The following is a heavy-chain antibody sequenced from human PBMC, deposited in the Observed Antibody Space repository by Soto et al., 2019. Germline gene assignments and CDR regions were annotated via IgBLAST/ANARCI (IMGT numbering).Heavy chain of an antibody. V-gene: IGHV3-30-3*01. CDR1: GFTFSSYA. D-gene: IGHD6-13*01. Sequence: GGSLRLSCAASGFTFSSYAMHWVRQAPGKGLEWVAVISYDGSNKYYADSVKGRFTIPRDNSKNTLYLQMNSLRAEDTAVYYCARDTVSGIAAALGYYGMDVWGQGTTVTVSS. J-gene: IGHJ6*02. CDR3: ARDTVSGIAAALGYYGMDV. CDR2: ISYDGSNK.